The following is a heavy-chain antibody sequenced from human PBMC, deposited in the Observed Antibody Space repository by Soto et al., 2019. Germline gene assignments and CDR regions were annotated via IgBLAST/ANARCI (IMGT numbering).Heavy chain of an antibody. CDR1: GYTFTSYD. J-gene: IGHJ5*02. CDR2: MNPNSGNT. D-gene: IGHD6-6*01. V-gene: IGHV1-8*01. CDR3: AGGGGINSSRKTWLAP. Sequence: QVQLVQSGADVKKPGASVKVSCKASGYTFTSYDINWVRQATGQGLEWMGWMNPNSGNTGYAQKFQGRVTMTRTTTIRKADMGLSSLRTEDKAVFYCAGGGGINSSRKTWLAPWGQGTLVTVSS.